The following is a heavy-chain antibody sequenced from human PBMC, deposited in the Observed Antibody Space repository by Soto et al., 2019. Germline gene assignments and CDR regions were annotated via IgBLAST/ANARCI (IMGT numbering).Heavy chain of an antibody. Sequence: GGSLRLSCAASGFTFSSYGISLIRLSPGKGLEWVSVISGGGDTTYYTPSVKGRFTISRDDFRNTLYLQMNSLNTEDTAVYYCATGLLRYYAYWGHGTLVTVSS. CDR2: ISGGGDTT. CDR1: GFTFSSYG. CDR3: ATGLLRYYAY. D-gene: IGHD3-9*01. J-gene: IGHJ4*01. V-gene: IGHV3-23*01.